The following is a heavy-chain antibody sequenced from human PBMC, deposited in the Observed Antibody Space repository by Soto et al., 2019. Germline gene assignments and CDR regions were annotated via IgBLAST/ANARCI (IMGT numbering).Heavy chain of an antibody. CDR2: ISSSSSYV. Sequence: EVQLVESGGGLVKPGGSLRLSCAASGFTFSYYNMNWVRQAPGKGLEWVSSISSSSSYVYYADSVKGRFTISRDNAKNSLYLQMNSLRAEDTALYYCATTRRDGYNNYYYYYGMDVWGQGTTVTVSS. CDR1: GFTFSYYN. J-gene: IGHJ6*02. D-gene: IGHD5-12*01. V-gene: IGHV3-21*01. CDR3: ATTRRDGYNNYYYYYGMDV.